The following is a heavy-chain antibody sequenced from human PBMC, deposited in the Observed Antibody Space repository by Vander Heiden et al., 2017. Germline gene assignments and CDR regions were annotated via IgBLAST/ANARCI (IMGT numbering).Heavy chain of an antibody. D-gene: IGHD5-12*01. CDR3: AKMRASHYYGIDV. CDR1: GFTFSTYA. Sequence: EVQLLESGGGLVQPGGSLRLSCAASGFTFSTYAMTWVRQAPGKGVEWVSGITGSGGSTYYADSVKGRFTISRDNSRNTLYLQMNTLRAEDTAIYYCAKMRASHYYGIDVWGQGTRVTVSS. CDR2: ITGSGGST. J-gene: IGHJ6*02. V-gene: IGHV3-23*01.